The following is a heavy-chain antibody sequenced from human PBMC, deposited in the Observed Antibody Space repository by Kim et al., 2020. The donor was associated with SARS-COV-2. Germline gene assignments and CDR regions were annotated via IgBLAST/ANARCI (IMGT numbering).Heavy chain of an antibody. CDR3: ARGTKDIVVVPAAYYYYYYMDV. CDR2: IYYSGST. J-gene: IGHJ6*03. D-gene: IGHD2-2*01. V-gene: IGHV4-59*01. Sequence: SETLSLTCTVSGGSISSYYWSWIRQPPGKGLEWIGYIYYSGSTNYSPSLKSRVTISVDTSKNQFSLKLSSVTAADTAVYYCARGTKDIVVVPAAYYYYYYMDVWGKGTTVTVSS. CDR1: GGSISSYY.